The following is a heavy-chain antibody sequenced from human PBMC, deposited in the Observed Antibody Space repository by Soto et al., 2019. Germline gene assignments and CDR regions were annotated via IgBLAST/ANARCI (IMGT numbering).Heavy chain of an antibody. CDR2: IYYSGTT. V-gene: IGHV4-39*01. J-gene: IGHJ4*02. CDR1: GGSISSSPYY. Sequence: SETLSLTCSVSGGSISSSPYYWGWIRQPPGKGLEWLGTIYYSGTTSYNPSLKSRVIISVDTSNNQLFLKLRSVTAADTAVYYCARHRQYYDTSGYQQRYFDYWGQGTQGTV. D-gene: IGHD3-22*01. CDR3: ARHRQYYDTSGYQQRYFDY.